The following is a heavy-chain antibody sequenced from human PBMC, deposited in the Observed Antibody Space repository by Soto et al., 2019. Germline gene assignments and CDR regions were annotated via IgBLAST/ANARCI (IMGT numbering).Heavy chain of an antibody. D-gene: IGHD6-19*01. Sequence: GGSLRLSCAASGFTFSSYAMSWVRQAPGKGLDWVSVISGSGENTYYADSVKGRFTISRDNSKNTLYLQMNSLRAEDTAVYYCAKGSIAVAGYNHCFDYWGQGTLVTVS. CDR2: ISGSGENT. CDR1: GFTFSSYA. V-gene: IGHV3-23*01. CDR3: AKGSIAVAGYNHCFDY. J-gene: IGHJ4*02.